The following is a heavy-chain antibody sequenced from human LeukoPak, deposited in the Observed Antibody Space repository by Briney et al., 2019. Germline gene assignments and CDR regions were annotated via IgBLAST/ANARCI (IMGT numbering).Heavy chain of an antibody. Sequence: GASVKVSCKASGYTFTSYGISWVRQAPGQGLEWMGWISAYNGNTNYAQKFQGRVTMTRDTSISTAYMELSRLRSDDTAVYYCARDSEVLLWFGESPRWFDPWGQGTLVTVSS. D-gene: IGHD3-10*01. CDR1: GYTFTSYG. V-gene: IGHV1-18*01. CDR2: ISAYNGNT. J-gene: IGHJ5*02. CDR3: ARDSEVLLWFGESPRWFDP.